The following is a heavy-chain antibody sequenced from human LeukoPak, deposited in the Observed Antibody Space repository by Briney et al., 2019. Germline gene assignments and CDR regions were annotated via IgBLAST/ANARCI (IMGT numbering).Heavy chain of an antibody. CDR1: DYTFTSYG. J-gene: IGHJ6*02. V-gene: IGHV1-18*01. CDR3: ARDHYDILTGPTYYYYGMDV. Sequence: ASVKVSCKASDYTFTSYGISWVRQAPGQGLEWMGWISAYNGNTNYAQKLQGRVTMTTDTSTSTAYMELRSLRSDDTAVYYCARDHYDILTGPTYYYYGMDVWGQGTTVTVSS. CDR2: ISAYNGNT. D-gene: IGHD3-9*01.